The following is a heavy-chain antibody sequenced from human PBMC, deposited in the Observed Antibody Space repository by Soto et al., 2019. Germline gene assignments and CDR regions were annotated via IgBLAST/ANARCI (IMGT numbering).Heavy chain of an antibody. CDR3: ARGNDFWSANHDY. D-gene: IGHD3-3*01. V-gene: IGHV1-8*01. CDR1: GYTFTSYD. J-gene: IGHJ4*02. Sequence: ASVKVSSKASGYTFTSYDINWVRQATGQGLEWMGWMNPNSGNTGYAQKFQGRVTMTRNTSISTAYMELSSLRSEDTAVFYCARGNDFWSANHDYWGQGTLVTVSS. CDR2: MNPNSGNT.